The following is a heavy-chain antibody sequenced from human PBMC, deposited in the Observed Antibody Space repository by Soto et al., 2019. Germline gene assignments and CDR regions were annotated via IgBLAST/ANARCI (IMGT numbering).Heavy chain of an antibody. CDR1: GFTFSSYA. CDR2: ISSNGGST. J-gene: IGHJ6*03. CDR3: ARLSRIVVVPAAMPHYYMDV. D-gene: IGHD2-2*01. V-gene: IGHV3-64*01. Sequence: HPGGSLRLSCAASGFTFSSYAMHWVRQAPGEGLEYVSAISSNGGSTYYANSVKGRFTISRDNSKNTLYLQMGSLRAEDMAVYYCARLSRIVVVPAAMPHYYMDVWGKGTTVTVSS.